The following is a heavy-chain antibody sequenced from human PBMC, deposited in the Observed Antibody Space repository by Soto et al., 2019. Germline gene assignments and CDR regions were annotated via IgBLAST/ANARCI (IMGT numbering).Heavy chain of an antibody. V-gene: IGHV1-3*01. J-gene: IGHJ5*02. D-gene: IGHD2-2*01. CDR2: INAGNGNT. CDR3: ARDDLGHCSSTSCYGGWFDP. CDR1: GYTFTSNA. Sequence: EASVKVSCKASGYTFTSNAMHWVRQAPGQRLEWMGWINAGNGNTKYSQKFQGRVTITRDTSASTAYMELSSLRSEDTAVYYCARDDLGHCSSTSCYGGWFDPWGQGTLVTVSS.